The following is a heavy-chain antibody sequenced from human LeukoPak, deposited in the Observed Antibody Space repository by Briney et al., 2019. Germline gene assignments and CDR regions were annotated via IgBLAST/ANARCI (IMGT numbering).Heavy chain of an antibody. J-gene: IGHJ4*02. CDR3: AKVMVRFLEWYPIFDY. D-gene: IGHD3-3*01. CDR1: GFMFNKYG. Sequence: GGSLRLSCVASGFMFNKYGMSWVRQAPGKGLEWVSVISGGGGRTYYGDSVKGRFTISRDNAKNSLYLQMNSLRAEDTALYYCAKVMVRFLEWYPIFDYWGQGTLVTVSS. V-gene: IGHV3-23*01. CDR2: ISGGGGRT.